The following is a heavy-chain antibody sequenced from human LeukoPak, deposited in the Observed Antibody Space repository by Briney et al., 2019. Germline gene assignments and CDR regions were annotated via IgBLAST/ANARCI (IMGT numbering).Heavy chain of an antibody. CDR1: GFTISGYW. D-gene: IGHD3-10*01. CDR2: ISGDGSIT. J-gene: IGHJ4*01. CDR3: ARGRAGNYYNHNDY. Sequence: PGGSLRLPCAASGFTISGYWTHWVRQAPGKGLVWVSRISGDGSITAYADSVKGRFTISRDNAKNTLYLQMNSLRAEDTAVYYCARGRAGNYYNHNDYWGQGTLVTVSS. V-gene: IGHV3-74*01.